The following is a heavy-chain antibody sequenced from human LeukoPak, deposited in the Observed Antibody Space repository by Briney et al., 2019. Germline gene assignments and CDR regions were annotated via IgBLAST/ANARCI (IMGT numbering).Heavy chain of an antibody. CDR2: IWYDGTYK. CDR3: ARVEGTDSSAWYFDY. J-gene: IGHJ4*02. CDR1: GFTFSSYG. Sequence: GGSLRLSCAASGFTFSSYGMHWVRQAPGKGLEWVALIWYDGTYKYNADSVKGRFTISRDNSKNTLYLQMNSLRAEDTAVYYCARVEGTDSSAWYFDYWGQGTLVTVSS. V-gene: IGHV3-33*01. D-gene: IGHD6-19*01.